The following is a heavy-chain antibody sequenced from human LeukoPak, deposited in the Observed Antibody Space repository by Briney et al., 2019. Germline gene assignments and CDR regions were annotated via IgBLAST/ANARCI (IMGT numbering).Heavy chain of an antibody. J-gene: IGHJ4*02. CDR1: GVTVTSNY. Sequence: GGSLRLSCVVSGVTVTSNYMSWVRQAPGKGLEWVSVIYSGGTTNYADSVKGRFTVYRDNSKNTLYLQMNSLRAEDTAVYYCASNPTSGYWGQGTLVTVSS. D-gene: IGHD3-10*01. V-gene: IGHV3-66*01. CDR2: IYSGGTT. CDR3: ASNPTSGY.